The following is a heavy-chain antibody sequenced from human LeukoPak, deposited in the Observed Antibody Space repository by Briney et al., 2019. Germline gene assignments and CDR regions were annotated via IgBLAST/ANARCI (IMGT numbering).Heavy chain of an antibody. CDR3: VRDGQWAFDI. J-gene: IGHJ3*02. D-gene: IGHD2-8*01. V-gene: IGHV3-48*01. CDR1: GFTFSAFP. CDR2: IKENSASI. Sequence: GGSLRLSCAASGFTFSAFPMNWVRQAPGKGLEWLSHIKENSASIYYADSVRGRFTISRDEAKKSLCLQMNSLRAEDTAIYYCVRDGQWAFDIWGQGAMVTVSP.